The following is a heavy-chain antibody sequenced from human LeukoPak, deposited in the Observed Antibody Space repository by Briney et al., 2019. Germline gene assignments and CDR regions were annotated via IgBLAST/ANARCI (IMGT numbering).Heavy chain of an antibody. CDR1: GGSISSGDYY. CDR3: ARLFGDYETPAFDI. D-gene: IGHD4-17*01. Sequence: SSETLSLTCTVSGGSISSGDYYWSWIRQPPGKGLEWIGYIYYSGSTNYNPSLKSRVTISVDTSKNQFSLKLSSVTAADTAVYFCARLFGDYETPAFDIWGQGTMVTVSS. V-gene: IGHV4-61*08. J-gene: IGHJ3*02. CDR2: IYYSGST.